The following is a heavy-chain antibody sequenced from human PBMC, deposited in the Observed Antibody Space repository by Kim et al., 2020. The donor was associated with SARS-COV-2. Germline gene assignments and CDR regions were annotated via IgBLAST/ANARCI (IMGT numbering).Heavy chain of an antibody. Sequence: GGSLRLSCAASGFTFSSYAMHWVRQAPGKGLEWVAVISYDGSNKYYADSVKGRFTISRDNSKNTPYLQMNSLRAEDTAVYYCARAYYYGSGSYYSYYYYG. CDR2: ISYDGSNK. D-gene: IGHD3-10*01. J-gene: IGHJ6*01. V-gene: IGHV3-30*04. CDR1: GFTFSSYA. CDR3: ARAYYYGSGSYYSYYYYG.